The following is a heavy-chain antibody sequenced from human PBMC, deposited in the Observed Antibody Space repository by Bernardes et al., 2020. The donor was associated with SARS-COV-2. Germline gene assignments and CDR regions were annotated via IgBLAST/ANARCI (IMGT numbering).Heavy chain of an antibody. D-gene: IGHD2-8*01. CDR1: GGSISYFY. CDR2: IYYSGST. V-gene: IGHV4-59*01. Sequence: SETLSLTCSVSGGSISYFYWSWIRQTPGKGLEWIGYIYYSGSTEYNPSLKSRVTISVDASQNQVSLRLSSLTAADTAVYYCARHGRDCSRGVCKTYYCYGLYVWCQGTTITVPS. CDR3: ARHGRDCSRGVCKTYYCYGLYV. J-gene: IGHJ6*02.